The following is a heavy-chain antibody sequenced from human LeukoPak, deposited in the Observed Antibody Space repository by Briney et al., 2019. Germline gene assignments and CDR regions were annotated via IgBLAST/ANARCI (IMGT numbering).Heavy chain of an antibody. D-gene: IGHD6-25*01. J-gene: IGHJ4*02. Sequence: SETLSLTCTVSDGSLSSYYWSWIRQPAGKGLEGIGRIYTSGSTSYNPSLKSRVTMSVDTSKKPFSLKLSSVTAADTAVYYCARDTISGHFDYWGQGTLVTVSS. CDR1: DGSLSSYY. CDR3: ARDTISGHFDY. CDR2: IYTSGST. V-gene: IGHV4-4*07.